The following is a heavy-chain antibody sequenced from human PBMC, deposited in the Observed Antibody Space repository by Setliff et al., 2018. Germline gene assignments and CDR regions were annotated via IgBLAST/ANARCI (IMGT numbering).Heavy chain of an antibody. CDR3: ARDQQQQLRATFQH. V-gene: IGHV1-69*05. D-gene: IGHD6-13*01. CDR1: GGTFSSYA. CDR2: IIPIFGTA. Sequence: ASVKVSCKASGGTFSSYAISWVRQAPGQGLEWMGGIIPIFGTANYAQKFQGRVTITTDESTSTAYMELSSLRSEDTAVYYCARDQQQQLRATFQHWGQGTLVTVSS. J-gene: IGHJ1*01.